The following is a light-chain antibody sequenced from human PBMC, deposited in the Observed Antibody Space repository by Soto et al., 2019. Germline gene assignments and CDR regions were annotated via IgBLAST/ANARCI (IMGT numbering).Light chain of an antibody. CDR1: QSVSDNY. CDR3: QQYDKLPRT. V-gene: IGKV3-20*01. CDR2: SAS. J-gene: IGKJ1*01. Sequence: EIVLTQFPGTLSLSPGERATLSCRASQSVSDNYLAWYHQKPGQPPRLLIHSASSRASGIPDRFTGSGSGTNFTLTISRLEPEDSAVYYCQQYDKLPRTFGQGTKVQI.